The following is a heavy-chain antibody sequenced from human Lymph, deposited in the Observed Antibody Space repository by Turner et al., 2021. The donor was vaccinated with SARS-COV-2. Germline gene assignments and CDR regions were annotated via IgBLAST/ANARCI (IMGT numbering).Heavy chain of an antibody. D-gene: IGHD1-26*01. CDR2: ISYDGINK. CDR1: GLTFSSYV. Sequence: QVQLVESGGGVVQPGRSLRLSCAASGLTFSSYVMPWVRQAPGKGVEWVAVISYDGINKYYADSVKGRFTISRDNSKNTLYLQMNSLRAEDTAVYYCARLGELLLFGLALDYGGQGTLVTVSS. V-gene: IGHV3-30-3*01. CDR3: ARLGELLLFGLALDY. J-gene: IGHJ4*02.